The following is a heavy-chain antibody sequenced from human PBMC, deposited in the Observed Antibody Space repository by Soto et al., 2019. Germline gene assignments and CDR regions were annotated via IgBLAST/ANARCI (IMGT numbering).Heavy chain of an antibody. D-gene: IGHD3-16*01. V-gene: IGHV3-7*01. Sequence: EVQLVESGGGLVQPGGSLRLSCTASGFTFSSYWMSWVRQAPGKGLEWVANIKHDGSEKNYVDSVKGRFTISTDNAKNSVFLQMNSLRVEDSAFYYCAQGGGVRLGGPDFQDIQFESWGQGALVTVSS. CDR3: AQGGGVRLGGPDFQDIQFES. CDR1: GFTFSSYW. J-gene: IGHJ4*02. CDR2: IKHDGSEK.